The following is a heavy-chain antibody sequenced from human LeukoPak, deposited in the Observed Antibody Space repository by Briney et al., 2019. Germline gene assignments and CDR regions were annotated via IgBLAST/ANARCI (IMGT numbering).Heavy chain of an antibody. Sequence: GGSLRLSCAASGFTFSSYAMSWVRQAPGKGLEWVSAISGSGGSTYYTDSVKGRFTISRDNSKNTLYLQMNSLRAEDTAVYYCAKAGRGYSYGGFDYWGQGTLVTVSS. CDR1: GFTFSSYA. J-gene: IGHJ4*02. CDR3: AKAGRGYSYGGFDY. D-gene: IGHD5-18*01. CDR2: ISGSGGST. V-gene: IGHV3-23*01.